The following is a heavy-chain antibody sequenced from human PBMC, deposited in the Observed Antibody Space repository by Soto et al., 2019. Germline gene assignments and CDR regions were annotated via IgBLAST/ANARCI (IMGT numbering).Heavy chain of an antibody. Sequence: SETLYLTCAVSGGSISSGGDSRIWIRQPPGKVLEWLGYIYHSGGTYYNPSLNSRVSISVDKSKSRFSLKLSSWTAAGTAVYYCATPRVTTWWFGPWGKGTLVPASS. CDR3: ATPRVTTWWFGP. V-gene: IGHV4-30-2*01. CDR1: GGSISSGGDS. CDR2: IYHSGGT. D-gene: IGHD4-17*01. J-gene: IGHJ5*01.